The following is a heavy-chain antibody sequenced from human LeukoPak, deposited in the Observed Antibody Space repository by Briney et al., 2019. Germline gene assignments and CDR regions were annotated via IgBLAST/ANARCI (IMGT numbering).Heavy chain of an antibody. CDR3: ARGLRTYSSGWYQSWFDP. V-gene: IGHV4-34*01. J-gene: IGHJ5*02. CDR2: INHSGST. Sequence: SETLSLTCVVYGGSFSSYYWSWIRQPPGKGLEWIGEINHSGSTNYNPSLKSRVTISVDTSKNQFSLKLSSVTAADTAVYYCARGLRTYSSGWYQSWFDPWGQGTLVTVSS. D-gene: IGHD6-19*01. CDR1: GGSFSSYY.